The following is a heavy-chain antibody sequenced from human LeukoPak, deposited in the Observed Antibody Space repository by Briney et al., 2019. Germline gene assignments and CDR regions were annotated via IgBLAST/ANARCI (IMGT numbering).Heavy chain of an antibody. Sequence: SVKVSCKASGGTFSSYAISWVRQAPGQGLEWMGGIIPIFGTANYAQKFQGRVTITADESTSTAYMELSRLRSDDTAVYYCARGEPAAIYYYYMDVWGKGTTVTVSS. CDR1: GGTFSSYA. J-gene: IGHJ6*03. CDR2: IIPIFGTA. CDR3: ARGEPAAIYYYYMDV. D-gene: IGHD2-2*02. V-gene: IGHV1-69*13.